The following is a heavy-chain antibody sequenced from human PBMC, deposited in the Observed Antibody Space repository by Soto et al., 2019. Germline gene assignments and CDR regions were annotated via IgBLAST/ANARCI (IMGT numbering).Heavy chain of an antibody. CDR2: IIPIFGTA. Sequence: SVKVSCKASGGTFSSYAISWVRQAPGQGLEWMGGIIPIFGTANYAQKFQGRVTITADESTSTAYMELSSLRSEDTAVYYCARDPLGCSGGSCYFPSTYYYYGMDVWGQGTTVTVSS. D-gene: IGHD2-15*01. CDR1: GGTFSSYA. V-gene: IGHV1-69*13. J-gene: IGHJ6*02. CDR3: ARDPLGCSGGSCYFPSTYYYYGMDV.